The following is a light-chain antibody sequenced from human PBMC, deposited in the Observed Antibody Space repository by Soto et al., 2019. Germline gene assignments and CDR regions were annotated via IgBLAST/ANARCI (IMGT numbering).Light chain of an antibody. Sequence: MVMTQSPATLSVSPGERATLSCKASQSVSTNLAWYQQKPGQAPRLLIYGSSTRATGIPARFSGSGSGTEFTLTISSLQSEDFAVYYCQQYENWPPGTFGGGTKVEIK. CDR2: GSS. V-gene: IGKV3-15*01. CDR1: QSVSTN. J-gene: IGKJ4*01. CDR3: QQYENWPPGT.